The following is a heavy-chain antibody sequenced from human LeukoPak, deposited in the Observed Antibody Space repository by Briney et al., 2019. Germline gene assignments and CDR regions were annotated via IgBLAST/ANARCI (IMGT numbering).Heavy chain of an antibody. CDR3: AKMGGYFDY. Sequence: GGSLRLSCAASGFTFSNSGMSWVRQAPGKGLEWVSAITGSGDNTYYADSVKGRFTISRDNSKNTLYLQMSSLRVEDTAVYYCAKMGGYFDYWGQGTLVTVSS. CDR1: GFTFSNSG. V-gene: IGHV3-23*01. J-gene: IGHJ4*02. CDR2: ITGSGDNT. D-gene: IGHD3-16*01.